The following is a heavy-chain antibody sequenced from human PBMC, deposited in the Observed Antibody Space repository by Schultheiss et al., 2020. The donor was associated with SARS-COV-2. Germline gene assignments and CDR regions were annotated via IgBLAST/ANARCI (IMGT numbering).Heavy chain of an antibody. V-gene: IGHV3-30*03. CDR1: GFTFSDYY. CDR3: ARTGLRFYYYGMDV. CDR2: ISYDGSNK. J-gene: IGHJ6*02. D-gene: IGHD5-12*01. Sequence: GGSLRLSCAASGFTFSDYYMSWIRQAPGKGLEWVAVISYDGSNKYYADSVKGRFTISRDNAKNSLYLQMNSLRAEDTAVYYCARTGLRFYYYGMDVWGQGTTVTVSS.